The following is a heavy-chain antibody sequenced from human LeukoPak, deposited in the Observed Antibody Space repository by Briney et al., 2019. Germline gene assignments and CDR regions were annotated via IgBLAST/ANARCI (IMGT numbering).Heavy chain of an antibody. V-gene: IGHV1-69*04. J-gene: IGHJ4*02. D-gene: IGHD4-17*01. CDR2: IIPILGIA. CDR1: GGTFSSYA. CDR3: ARGGADYGEVGY. Sequence: ASVEVSCKASGGTFSSYAISWVRQAPGQGLEWMGRIIPILGIANYAQKFQGRVTITADKSTSTAYMELSSLRSEDTAVYYCARGGADYGEVGYWGQGTLVTVSS.